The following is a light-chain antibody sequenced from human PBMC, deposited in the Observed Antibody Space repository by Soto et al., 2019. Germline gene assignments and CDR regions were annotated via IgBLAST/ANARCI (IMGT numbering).Light chain of an antibody. J-gene: IGKJ1*01. V-gene: IGKV1-5*01. CDR1: QSISDW. CDR2: DAS. CDR3: QQYSSHPWT. Sequence: DIQMTQSPSTLSASVGDRVTITCRASQSISDWVAWYQQKPGKAPNLLIFDASSLKSGIPSRFSGSGAGTEFTLTISSLQPDDFATYYCQQYSSHPWTFGQGTKVDIK.